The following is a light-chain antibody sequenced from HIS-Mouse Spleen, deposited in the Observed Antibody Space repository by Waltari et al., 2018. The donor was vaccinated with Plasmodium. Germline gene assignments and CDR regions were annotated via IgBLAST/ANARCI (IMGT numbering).Light chain of an antibody. CDR1: QGISSY. J-gene: IGKJ1*01. CDR3: HQSSSLPWT. Sequence: DIQLTQSPSFLSASVGDRVTITCRASQGISSYLAWYQQKPGKAPKLLIYAASTLQSGVPSRFSGSGSGTEFTLTISSLEAEDAATYYCHQSSSLPWTFGQGTKVEIK. CDR2: AAS. V-gene: IGKV1-9*01.